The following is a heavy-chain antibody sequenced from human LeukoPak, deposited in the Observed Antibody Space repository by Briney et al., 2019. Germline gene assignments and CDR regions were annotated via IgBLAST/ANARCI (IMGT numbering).Heavy chain of an antibody. CDR3: AREGIAVAGTFLNYFDY. D-gene: IGHD6-19*01. CDR2: ISSSSSNI. V-gene: IGHV3-21*01. CDR1: EFTFSSYS. Sequence: PGGSLRLSCAASEFTFSSYSMNWVRQAPGKGLEWVSSISSSSSNIYYADSVKGRFTISRDNAKNSLYLQMNSLRAEDTAVYYCAREGIAVAGTFLNYFDYWGQGTLVTVSS. J-gene: IGHJ4*02.